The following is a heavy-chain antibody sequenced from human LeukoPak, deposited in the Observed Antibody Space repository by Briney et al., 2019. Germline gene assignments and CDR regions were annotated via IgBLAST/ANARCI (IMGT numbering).Heavy chain of an antibody. CDR1: GFTFSSYW. Sequence: GESLRLSCAASGFTFSSYWMSWVRQAPGKGLEWVSGINWNGDNTVYADSVKGRFTISRDNAKNSLYLQMNSLGAQDTAFYYCASVRRSDSSGYAFDIWGQGTMVTVSS. D-gene: IGHD3-22*01. CDR2: INWNGDNT. J-gene: IGHJ3*02. CDR3: ASVRRSDSSGYAFDI. V-gene: IGHV3-20*04.